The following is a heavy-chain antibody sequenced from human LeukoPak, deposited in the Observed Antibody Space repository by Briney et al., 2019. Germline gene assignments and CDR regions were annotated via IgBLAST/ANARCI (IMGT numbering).Heavy chain of an antibody. Sequence: SQTLSLTCTVSGGSISSGGYYWSWIRQHPGKGLEWIGYIFYSGSTYYNPSLKSRVIISVDTSKNQFSLKLSSVTAADTAVYYCARASRWGDLSLGYWGQGTVVTVSS. CDR1: GGSISSGGYY. CDR2: IFYSGST. D-gene: IGHD3-16*02. CDR3: ARASRWGDLSLGY. V-gene: IGHV4-31*03. J-gene: IGHJ4*02.